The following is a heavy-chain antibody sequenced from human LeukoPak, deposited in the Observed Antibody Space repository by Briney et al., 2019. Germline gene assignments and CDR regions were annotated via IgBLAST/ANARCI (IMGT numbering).Heavy chain of an antibody. CDR2: ISYDVSNT. J-gene: IGHJ4*02. CDR1: GFTLSSYA. D-gene: IGHD2-2*01. CDR3: ARERVVPAAMAYFDY. V-gene: IGHV3-30*04. Sequence: GGSLRLACAPSGFTLSSYAMHWDRPAPGKERGWVAVISYDVSNTYYTDSVKGRFTISRDNSKNKLYLQMNSLRAEDTAVYYCARERVVPAAMAYFDYWGGGTLVSVPS.